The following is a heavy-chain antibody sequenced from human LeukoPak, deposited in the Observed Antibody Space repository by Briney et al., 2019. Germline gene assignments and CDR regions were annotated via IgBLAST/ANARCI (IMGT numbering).Heavy chain of an antibody. CDR1: GGSISSGGYY. J-gene: IGHJ4*02. V-gene: IGHV4-31*03. CDR3: ASAVGYTTLWDY. Sequence: SETLSLTCTVSGGSISSGGYYWSWIRQHPGKGLEWIGYIYYSGSTYYNPSLKSRVTISVDRSKNQFSLNLSSLTAADTAVYYCASAVGYTTLWDYWGQGTLVTVSS. CDR2: IYYSGST. D-gene: IGHD2-8*02.